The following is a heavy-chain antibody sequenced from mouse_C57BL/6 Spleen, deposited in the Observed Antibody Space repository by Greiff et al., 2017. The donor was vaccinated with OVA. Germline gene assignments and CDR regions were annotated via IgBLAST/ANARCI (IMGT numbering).Heavy chain of an antibody. Sequence: QVQLKESGAELVKPGASVKISCKASGYAFSSYWMNWVKQRPGKGLEWIGQIYPGDGDTNYNGKFKGKATLTADKSSSTAYMQLSSLTSEDSAVYFCARFDYGNYDYWGQGTTLTVSS. D-gene: IGHD2-1*01. CDR2: IYPGDGDT. CDR3: ARFDYGNYDY. J-gene: IGHJ2*01. CDR1: GYAFSSYW. V-gene: IGHV1-80*01.